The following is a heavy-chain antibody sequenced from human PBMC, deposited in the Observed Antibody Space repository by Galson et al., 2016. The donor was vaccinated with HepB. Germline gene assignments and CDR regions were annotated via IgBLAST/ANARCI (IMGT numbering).Heavy chain of an antibody. J-gene: IGHJ4*02. CDR2: INQDGRKM. CDR1: GFSFSNSW. CDR3: ASSVVVAGIIDY. D-gene: IGHD2-2*01. Sequence: SLRLSCAASGFSFSNSWMSWVRQTPGKGLEWVANINQDGRKMYYADSVKGRFTISRDNAKKSLYLQIDTLRVEDTAMYYCASSVVVAGIIDYWGQGTLVTVSS. V-gene: IGHV3-7*01.